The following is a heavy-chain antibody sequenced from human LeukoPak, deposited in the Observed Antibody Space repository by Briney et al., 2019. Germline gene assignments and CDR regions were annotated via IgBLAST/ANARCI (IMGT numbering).Heavy chain of an antibody. CDR3: ARGFYGGYYYYYYMDV. CDR1: GYSFTTYW. CDR2: IYPGDSDT. D-gene: IGHD4/OR15-4a*01. Sequence: RGESLKIPCKGSGYSFTTYWIGWVRQMPGKGLEWMGIIYPGDSDTRYSPSFQGQVTISADRSISTAYLQWSSLKASDTAMYYCARGFYGGYYYYYYMDVWGKGTTVTVSS. V-gene: IGHV5-51*01. J-gene: IGHJ6*03.